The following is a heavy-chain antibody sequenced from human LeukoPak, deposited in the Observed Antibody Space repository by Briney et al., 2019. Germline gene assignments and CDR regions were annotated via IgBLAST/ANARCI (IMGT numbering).Heavy chain of an antibody. Sequence: PSETLSLTCTVSGGSISSSSYYWGWIRQPPGKGLEWIGEINHSGSTNYNPSLKSRVTISVDTSKNQFSLKLSSVTAADTVVYYCAILDYYGSGSYYNENFDYWGQGTLVTVSS. V-gene: IGHV4-39*07. CDR1: GGSISSSSYY. CDR2: INHSGST. J-gene: IGHJ4*02. D-gene: IGHD3-10*01. CDR3: AILDYYGSGSYYNENFDY.